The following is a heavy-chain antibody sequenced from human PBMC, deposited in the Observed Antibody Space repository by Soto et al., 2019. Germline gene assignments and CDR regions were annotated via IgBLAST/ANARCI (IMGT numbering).Heavy chain of an antibody. J-gene: IGHJ6*02. CDR1: GYTFTSYG. CDR3: ARDYPPNYDFMLEYYYYGMDV. Sequence: ASVKVSCKASGYTFTSYGISWVRPAPGQGPEWMGWLSAYNGNTNYAQKLQGRVTMTTDTSTSTAYMELRSLRSDDTAVYYCARDYPPNYDFMLEYYYYGMDVWCQGTTVTVSS. CDR2: LSAYNGNT. D-gene: IGHD3-3*01. V-gene: IGHV1-18*01.